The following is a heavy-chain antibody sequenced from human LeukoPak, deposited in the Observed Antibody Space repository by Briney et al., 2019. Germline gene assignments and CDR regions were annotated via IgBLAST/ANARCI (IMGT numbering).Heavy chain of an antibody. Sequence: SEALSLTCTVSSGSISNYYWSWIRQPAGKGLEWIGHIYYLGSTSYNPSLRSRVTISMDASKNQFSLTLTSVTAADTAVYDCAVTWNADRTFAPWGQGILVTVS. CDR1: SGSISNYY. CDR3: AVTWNADRTFAP. J-gene: IGHJ5*02. D-gene: IGHD1-1*01. V-gene: IGHV4-4*07. CDR2: IYYLGST.